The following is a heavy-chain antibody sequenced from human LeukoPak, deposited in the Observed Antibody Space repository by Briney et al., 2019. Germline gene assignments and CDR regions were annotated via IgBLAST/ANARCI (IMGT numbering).Heavy chain of an antibody. Sequence: ASVKLSCKASGYTFTSYGISWLRQAPGQGLEWMGWINAYNGGTKYAQNLRGRVTMTTDTSTSTAYMELRSLRSDDTAVYYCARDGSLDGSGPGYFDYWGQGTLVTVFS. CDR1: GYTFTSYG. CDR3: ARDGSLDGSGPGYFDY. J-gene: IGHJ4*02. D-gene: IGHD3-10*01. V-gene: IGHV1-18*01. CDR2: INAYNGGT.